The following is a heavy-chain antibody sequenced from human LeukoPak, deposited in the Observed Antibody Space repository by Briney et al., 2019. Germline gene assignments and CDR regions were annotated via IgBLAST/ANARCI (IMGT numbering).Heavy chain of an antibody. CDR1: GYTFTGYY. Sequence: ASVKVSCKASGYTFTGYYIHWVRQAPGQGLEWMAWINPDSGDTNYAQKFQGRVTLTRDSSISTAYMDLNRLRSDDTAVYYCSRDGRGPHDYRGQGTLVTVSS. V-gene: IGHV1-2*02. CDR2: INPDSGDT. J-gene: IGHJ4*02. CDR3: SRDGRGPHDY.